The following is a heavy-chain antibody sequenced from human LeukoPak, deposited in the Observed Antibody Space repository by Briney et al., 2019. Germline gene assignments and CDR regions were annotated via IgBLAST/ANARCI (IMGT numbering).Heavy chain of an antibody. V-gene: IGHV4-59*10. CDR2: IYTSGST. J-gene: IGHJ5*02. CDR3: ARGVTMVSNWFDP. D-gene: IGHD3-10*01. Sequence: SETLSLTCAVYGGSFSGYYWSWIRQPAGKGLEWIGRIYTSGSTNYNPSLKSRVTISVDTSKNQFSLKLSSVTAADTAVYYCARGVTMVSNWFDPWGQGTLVTVSS. CDR1: GGSFSGYY.